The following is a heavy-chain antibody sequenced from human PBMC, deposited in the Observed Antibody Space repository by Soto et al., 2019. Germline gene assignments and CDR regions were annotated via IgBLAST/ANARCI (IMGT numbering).Heavy chain of an antibody. CDR2: IVPLFGIT. V-gene: IGHV1-69*01. Sequence: QVQLVQSGAEVKKAGSSVKVFCKASGGTFTSSSFSWVRQAPGQGLEWMGGIVPLFGITNYAQKFQGRVTITADESTSTAYMELSSLRSEDTAVYYCARDWRFGHSSSWRPYYYYYGMDVWGQGTTVTVSS. D-gene: IGHD6-13*01. J-gene: IGHJ6*02. CDR3: ARDWRFGHSSSWRPYYYYYGMDV. CDR1: GGTFTSSS.